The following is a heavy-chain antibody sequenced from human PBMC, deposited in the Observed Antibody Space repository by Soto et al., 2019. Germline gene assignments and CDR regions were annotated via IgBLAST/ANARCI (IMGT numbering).Heavy chain of an antibody. CDR1: GFSVSEKH. CDR3: ARADRSAFEV. CDR2: IYSMYGRSRT. Sequence: EEQLVESGGGLVQLGGSLRLSCAASGFSVSEKHMSWVRQAPGKGLEWVSTIYSMYGRSRTGYADSVEGRFTTTRDNSKNPLSIPMPTLRGEDKAVYYCARADRSAFEVWGKGAMVTVSS. V-gene: IGHV3-66*01. J-gene: IGHJ3*01.